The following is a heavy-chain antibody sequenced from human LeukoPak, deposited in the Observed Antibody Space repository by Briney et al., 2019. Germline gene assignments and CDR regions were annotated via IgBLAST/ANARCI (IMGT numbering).Heavy chain of an antibody. V-gene: IGHV3-23*01. CDR2: ISGSGGST. CDR1: GFTFSSYA. CDR3: AKASSGFVVSIAAAKGFDY. D-gene: IGHD6-13*01. Sequence: GGSLRLSCAASGFTFSSYAMSWVRQAPGKGLEWVSAISGSGGSTYYADSVKGRFTISRDNSKNTLYLQMNSLRAEDTAVYYCAKASSGFVVSIAAAKGFDYWGQGTLVTVSS. J-gene: IGHJ4*02.